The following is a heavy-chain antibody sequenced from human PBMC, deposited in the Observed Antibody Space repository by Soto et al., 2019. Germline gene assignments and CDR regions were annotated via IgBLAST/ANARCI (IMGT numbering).Heavy chain of an antibody. CDR3: ARDRRDGSNTFDY. CDR2: INPSGGST. D-gene: IGHD5-12*01. Sequence: GASVKVSCKASGHTSTSYEMYWVRQAPGQGLEWMGIINPSGGSTTYAQKFQGRVTMTRDTSTSTVYMELSSLRSEDTAVYYCARDRRDGSNTFDYWRQGTLVTVSS. CDR1: GHTSTSYE. V-gene: IGHV1-46*01. J-gene: IGHJ4*02.